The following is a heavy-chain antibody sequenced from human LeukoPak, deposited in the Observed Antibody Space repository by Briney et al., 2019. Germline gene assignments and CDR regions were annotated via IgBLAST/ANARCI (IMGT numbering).Heavy chain of an antibody. J-gene: IGHJ4*02. CDR1: GYTFNTYS. V-gene: IGHV7-4-1*02. CDR3: ARDVLRFAY. CDR2: INAKTGNP. D-gene: IGHD6-6*01. Sequence: ASVKVSCKASGYTFNTYSITWVRQAPGQGLEWVGWINAKTGNPTYAQGFTGRFVFSLDTSVSTAYLQIRSLKAEDTAVYYCARDVLRFAYWGQGTLVTVSS.